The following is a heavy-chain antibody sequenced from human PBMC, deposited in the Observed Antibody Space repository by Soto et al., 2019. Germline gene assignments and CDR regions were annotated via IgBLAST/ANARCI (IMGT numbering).Heavy chain of an antibody. CDR2: ISAYNGNT. V-gene: IGHV1-18*01. D-gene: IGHD4-17*01. CDR1: GYTFTSYG. Sequence: QVQLVQSGAEVKKPGASVEVSCKASGYTFTSYGISWVRQAPGQGLEWMGWISAYNGNTNYAQKRQVRVTMTTDTATSPAYRELRSMRSDDTAVYYCARAVGGVWYDYGDYKQLENWGQGTLVTVSS. CDR3: ARAVGGVWYDYGDYKQLEN. J-gene: IGHJ4*02.